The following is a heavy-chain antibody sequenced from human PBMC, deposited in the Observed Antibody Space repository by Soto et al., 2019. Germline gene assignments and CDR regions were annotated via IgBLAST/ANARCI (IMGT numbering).Heavy chain of an antibody. Sequence: GGSLRLSCAASGFTFSSYGMHWVRQAPGKGLEWVAVISYDGSNKYYADSVKGRFTISRDNSKNTLYLQMNSLRAGDTAVYYCAKDILPPLDSSSSSYEDYYYGMDVWGQGTTVTVSS. V-gene: IGHV3-30*18. CDR3: AKDILPPLDSSSSSYEDYYYGMDV. CDR1: GFTFSSYG. D-gene: IGHD6-13*01. CDR2: ISYDGSNK. J-gene: IGHJ6*02.